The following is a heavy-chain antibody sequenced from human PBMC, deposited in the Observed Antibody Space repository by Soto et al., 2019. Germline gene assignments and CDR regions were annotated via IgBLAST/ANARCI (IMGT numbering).Heavy chain of an antibody. V-gene: IGHV4-59*01. CDR3: ARGGFWRNYGSGSYYNPLDP. D-gene: IGHD3-10*01. Sequence: SETLSLTCTVSGGSISSYYWSWIRQPPGKGLEWIGYIYYSGSTNYNPSLKSRVTISVDTSKNQFSLKLSSVTAADTAVYYCARGGFWRNYGSGSYYNPLDPWGQGTLVTVSS. J-gene: IGHJ5*02. CDR1: GGSISSYY. CDR2: IYYSGST.